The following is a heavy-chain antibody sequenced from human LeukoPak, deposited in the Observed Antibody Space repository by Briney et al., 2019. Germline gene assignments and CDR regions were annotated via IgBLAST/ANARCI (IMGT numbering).Heavy chain of an antibody. CDR1: GGSISSGGYY. J-gene: IGHJ4*02. CDR3: ARDSHDRIQLWRRFDY. CDR2: IYYSGST. D-gene: IGHD5-18*01. Sequence: PSETLSLTCTVSGGSISSGGYYWSWIRQHPGKGLEWIGYIYYSGSTYYNPSLKSRVTISVDTSKNQFSLKLSSVTAADTAVYYCARDSHDRIQLWRRFDYWGQGTLVTVSS. V-gene: IGHV4-31*03.